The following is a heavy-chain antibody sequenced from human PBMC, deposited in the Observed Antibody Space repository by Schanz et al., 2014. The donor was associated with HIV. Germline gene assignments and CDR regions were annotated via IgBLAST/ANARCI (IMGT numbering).Heavy chain of an antibody. CDR1: GGSVSSGSYY. D-gene: IGHD3-3*01. CDR3: GRGTDDFPPDS. V-gene: IGHV4-61*01. Sequence: QVQLQESGPGLVKPSETLSLTCTVSGGSVSSGSYYWSWIRQPPGKGLEWIGYIYNSGSSNYNNNPSLKRRVTISVDTSKNQFSLKLSSVTAADTAVYYCGRGTDDFPPDSWGQGTQVIVSS. J-gene: IGHJ4*02. CDR2: IYNSGSS.